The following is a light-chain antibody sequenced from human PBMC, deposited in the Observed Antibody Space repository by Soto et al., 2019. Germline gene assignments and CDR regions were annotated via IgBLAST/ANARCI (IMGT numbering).Light chain of an antibody. V-gene: IGKV1-5*01. J-gene: IGKJ1*01. CDR2: DAS. CDR3: QHYNSYSEA. CDR1: QSISTS. Sequence: DMQMTQSPSTLSASVGDRVTITCRASQSISTSLAWYQQKPGKAPKLLIHDASSLESGVPSRFSGSGSGTEFTLTISSLQPDDFATYYCQHYNSYSEAFGQGTKVDIK.